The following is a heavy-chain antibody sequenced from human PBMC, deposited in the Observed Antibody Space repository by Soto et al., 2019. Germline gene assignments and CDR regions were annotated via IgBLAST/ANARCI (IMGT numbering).Heavy chain of an antibody. Sequence: EVQLVQSGAEVKKPGESLKISCKGSGYTFTNYWIGWVRQMPGKGLEWMGIIYPSDSDTTYNPSFEGQVTMSADKSIITADLQWSSLKASDTAMYYCARLRGGFGAHEAFDYWGQGTLVTVSS. CDR3: ARLRGGFGAHEAFDY. CDR2: IYPSDSDT. J-gene: IGHJ4*02. D-gene: IGHD5-12*01. CDR1: GYTFTNYW. V-gene: IGHV5-51*01.